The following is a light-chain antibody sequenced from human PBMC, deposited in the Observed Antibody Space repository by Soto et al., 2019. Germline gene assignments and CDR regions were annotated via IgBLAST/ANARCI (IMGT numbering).Light chain of an antibody. CDR1: SSDIGGYNY. CDR2: EVS. V-gene: IGLV2-14*01. J-gene: IGLJ2*01. Sequence: QSALTQPASVSGSPGQSITISCTGTSSDIGGYNYVSWFQQHPAKAPKLMIFEVSNRPSGISNRFSGSKSGNTASLTISGLQAEDEADYYCSSYTCSGTNTVVFGGGTKLTVL. CDR3: SSYTCSGTNTVV.